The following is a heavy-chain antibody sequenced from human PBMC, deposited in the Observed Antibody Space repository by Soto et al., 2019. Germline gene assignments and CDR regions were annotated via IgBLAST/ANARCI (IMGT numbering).Heavy chain of an antibody. CDR2: ISSSGSTA. CDR1: GFTFSRFE. Sequence: GALRLSCAASGFTFSRFELHWVRQAPGKGLEWISYISSSGSTAYYASSVEGRFTISRDNANNSVYLQMDSLRAEDTALYYCTRAAWFPYLSFYWGQGALVTVSS. V-gene: IGHV3-48*03. CDR3: TRAAWFPYLSFY. J-gene: IGHJ4*02. D-gene: IGHD3-10*01.